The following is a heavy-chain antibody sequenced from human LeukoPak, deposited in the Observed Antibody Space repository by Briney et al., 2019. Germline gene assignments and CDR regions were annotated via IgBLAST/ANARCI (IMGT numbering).Heavy chain of an antibody. V-gene: IGHV4-34*01. CDR2: INHSGST. Sequence: SETLSLTCTVSGGSISNYYWSWIRQPPGKGLEWIGEINHSGSTNYNPSLKSRVTISVDTSKNQFSLKLSSVTAADTAVYYCARARDSGSTYFDYWGQGTLVTVSS. CDR3: ARARDSGSTYFDY. J-gene: IGHJ4*02. D-gene: IGHD3-10*01. CDR1: GGSISNYY.